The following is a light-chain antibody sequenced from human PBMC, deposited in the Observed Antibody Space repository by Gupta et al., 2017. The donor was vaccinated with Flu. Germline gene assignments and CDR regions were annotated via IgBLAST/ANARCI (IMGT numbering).Light chain of an antibody. Sequence: SGHNNYMIAWHQQQPGKAPRYLMKVEGSGTYSKGSGVPDRFSGPSSGADRHLTISNLQPEDEADYYCETWGSATRMFGGGTKVTVL. CDR1: SGHNNYM. J-gene: IGLJ3*02. CDR3: ETWGSATRM. CDR2: VEGSGTY. V-gene: IGLV4-60*03.